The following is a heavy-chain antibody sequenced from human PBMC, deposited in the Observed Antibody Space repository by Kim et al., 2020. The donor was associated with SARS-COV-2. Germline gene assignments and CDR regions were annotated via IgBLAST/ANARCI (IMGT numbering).Heavy chain of an antibody. Sequence: SVKVSCKASGGTFSSYAISWVRQAPGQGLEWMGGIIPIFGTANYAQKFQGRVTITADESTSTAYMELSSLRSEDTAVYYCARDRAIKGWFDPWGQGTLVTVSS. J-gene: IGHJ5*02. V-gene: IGHV1-69*13. CDR3: ARDRAIKGWFDP. D-gene: IGHD5-12*01. CDR2: IIPIFGTA. CDR1: GGTFSSYA.